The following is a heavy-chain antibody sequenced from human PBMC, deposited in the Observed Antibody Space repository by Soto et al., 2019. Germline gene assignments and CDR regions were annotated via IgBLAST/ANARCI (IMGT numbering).Heavy chain of an antibody. D-gene: IGHD1-26*01. CDR1: GYTFTGYY. CDR3: ARGVGELGYYYGMDV. J-gene: IGHJ6*02. Sequence: ASVNVSCKSSGYTFTGYYMHWVRQAPGQGLEWMGWINPNSGGTNYAQKFQGWVTMTRDTSISTAYMELSRLRSDDTAVYYCARGVGELGYYYGMDVWGQGTTVTVSS. V-gene: IGHV1-2*04. CDR2: INPNSGGT.